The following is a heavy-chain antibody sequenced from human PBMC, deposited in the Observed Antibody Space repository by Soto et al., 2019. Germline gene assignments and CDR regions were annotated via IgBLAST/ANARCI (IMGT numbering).Heavy chain of an antibody. Sequence: SETLSLTFPLCRRSIISYSYYWGWIPQPPGKGLKWIGSIYYSGSTYYNPSLKSRVTISVDTSKNQFSLKLSSVTAADTAVYYCARLFGGSGSLDDYWGQGSLVTGSS. J-gene: IGHJ4*02. CDR2: IYYSGST. CDR1: RRSIISYSYY. CDR3: ARLFGGSGSLDDY. V-gene: IGHV4-39*01. D-gene: IGHD3-10*01.